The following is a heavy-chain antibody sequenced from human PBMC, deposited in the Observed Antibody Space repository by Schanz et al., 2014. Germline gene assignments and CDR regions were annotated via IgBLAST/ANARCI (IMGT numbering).Heavy chain of an antibody. J-gene: IGHJ3*02. CDR2: INPNSGGT. D-gene: IGHD3-9*01. Sequence: QLVQSGSEFRKPGASVKVSCKASGYIFSSYAIHWVRQAPGQGLEWMGRINPNSGGTNYAQKFQGRVTMTRDTSISTAYMELRRLRSDDTAVYYCARDYYDILTGYPYDTFDIWGQGTMVTVSS. V-gene: IGHV1-2*06. CDR3: ARDYYDILTGYPYDTFDI. CDR1: GYIFSSYA.